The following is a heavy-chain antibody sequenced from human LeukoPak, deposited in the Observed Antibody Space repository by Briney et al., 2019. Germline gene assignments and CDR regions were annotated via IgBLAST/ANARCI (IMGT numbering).Heavy chain of an antibody. CDR3: ASEYGSGSYYY. V-gene: IGHV4-34*01. Sequence: SETLSLTCAVYGGSFSGYYWSWIRQPPGKGLEWIGEINHSGSTNYNPSLKSRVTISVDTSKNQFSLKLSSVTAAATAVYYCASEYGSGSYYYWGQGTLVTVSS. D-gene: IGHD3-10*01. CDR2: INHSGST. J-gene: IGHJ4*02. CDR1: GGSFSGYY.